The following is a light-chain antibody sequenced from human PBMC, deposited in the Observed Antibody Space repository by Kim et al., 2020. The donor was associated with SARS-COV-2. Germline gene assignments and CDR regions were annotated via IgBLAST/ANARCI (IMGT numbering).Light chain of an antibody. CDR3: QQRSN. V-gene: IGKV3-11*01. Sequence: TLSLSPGEKATLSCRARQCVCTYLAWYQQKPGQAPRLLIYDASKRATGIPARFRGSGSGTDFTLTIGTLEPEDFAVYYCQQRSNFGQGTRLEIK. CDR2: DAS. J-gene: IGKJ5*01. CDR1: QCVCTY.